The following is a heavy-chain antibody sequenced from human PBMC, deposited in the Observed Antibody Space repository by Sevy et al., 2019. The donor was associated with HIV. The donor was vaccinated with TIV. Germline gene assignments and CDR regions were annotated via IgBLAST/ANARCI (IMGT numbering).Heavy chain of an antibody. CDR2: LSFGCGKI. J-gene: IGHJ4*02. D-gene: IGHD2-8*01. V-gene: IGHV3-23*01. CDR3: AREGCTRPHDY. Sequence: GGSLRLSCAVSGFNFNIYSMSWVRQAPGKGLEWVSTLSFGCGKINYANSVKGRFLISRDDSKNTLYLQMNSLRAEDTAVYFCAREGCTRPHDYWGQGTLVTVSS. CDR1: GFNFNIYS.